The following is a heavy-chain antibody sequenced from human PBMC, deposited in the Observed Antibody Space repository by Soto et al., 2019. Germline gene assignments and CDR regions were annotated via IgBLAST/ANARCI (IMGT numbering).Heavy chain of an antibody. D-gene: IGHD4-17*01. CDR1: GGSISSSSYY. V-gene: IGHV4-39*01. CDR2: IYYSGST. CDR3: SRSLGGDYVSYYYYYMDV. Sequence: SETLSLTCTVAGGSISSSSYYWGWIRQPPGKGLEWIGSIYYSGSTYYNPSLKSRVTISVDTSKNQFSLKLSSVTAADTAVYYCSRSLGGDYVSYYYYYMDVWGKGTTVTVSS. J-gene: IGHJ6*03.